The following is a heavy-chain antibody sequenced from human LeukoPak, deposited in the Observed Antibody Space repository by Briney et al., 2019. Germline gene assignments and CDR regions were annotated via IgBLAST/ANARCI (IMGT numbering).Heavy chain of an antibody. CDR3: ARGGCSGGSCYPPFAYYSYGMDV. CDR2: ISYSGSA. V-gene: IGHV4-61*01. D-gene: IGHD2-15*01. Sequence: SETLSLTCTVSGGSVISGSYYWSWIRQPPGKGLEWLGYISYSGSANYNPSLTSRVSISVDTSKNQFSLKLSSVTAADTAMYYCARGGCSGGSCYPPFAYYSYGMDVWGKGTTVTVSS. CDR1: GGSVISGSYY. J-gene: IGHJ6*04.